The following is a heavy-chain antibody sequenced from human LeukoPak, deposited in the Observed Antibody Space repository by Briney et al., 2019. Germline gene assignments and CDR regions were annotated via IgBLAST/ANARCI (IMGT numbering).Heavy chain of an antibody. D-gene: IGHD2-2*01. J-gene: IGHJ4*02. CDR2: ISAYNGNT. V-gene: IGHV1-18*04. CDR1: GYTFTSYG. Sequence: ASVKVSCKASGYTFTSYGISWVRQAPGQGLEWMGRISAYNGNTNYAQKLQGRVTMTTDTSTSTAYMELRSLRSDDTAVYYCARFGGGGCSSTSCYFLFDYWGQGTLVTVSS. CDR3: ARFGGGGCSSTSCYFLFDY.